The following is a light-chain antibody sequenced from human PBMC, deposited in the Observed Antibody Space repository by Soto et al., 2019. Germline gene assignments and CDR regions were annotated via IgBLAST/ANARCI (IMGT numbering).Light chain of an antibody. V-gene: IGKV1-39*01. J-gene: IGKJ2*01. CDR2: TAS. Sequence: DIQMTQSPSSLSASVGDRDTITCRASQSISSHLSWYQQKPGKVPDLLIYTASSLHSGVPSRFSGSGSGTHFTLTISSLQPEDFATYYCQQGYSLPYTFGQGTKLDIK. CDR1: QSISSH. CDR3: QQGYSLPYT.